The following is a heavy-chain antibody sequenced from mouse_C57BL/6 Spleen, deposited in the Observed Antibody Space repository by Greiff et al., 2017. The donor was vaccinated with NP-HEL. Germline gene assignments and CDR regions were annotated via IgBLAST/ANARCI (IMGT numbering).Heavy chain of an antibody. CDR3: ARDHYGSIWGFAY. V-gene: IGHV1-64*01. CDR2: IHPNSGST. J-gene: IGHJ3*01. D-gene: IGHD1-1*01. Sequence: QVQLQQPGAELVKPGASVKLSCKASGYTFTSYWMHWVKQRPGQGLEWIGMIHPNSGSTNYNEKFKSKATLTVDKSSSTAYMQLSSLTSEDSAVYYCARDHYGSIWGFAYWGQGTLVTVSA. CDR1: GYTFTSYW.